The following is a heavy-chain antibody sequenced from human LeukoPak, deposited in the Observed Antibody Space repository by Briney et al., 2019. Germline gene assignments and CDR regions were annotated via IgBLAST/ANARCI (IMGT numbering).Heavy chain of an antibody. Sequence: GGSLRLSCAASGFTFSSYAMSWVRQTPGKGLEWVTAISGSGGSTYYADSVKGRFTISRYNSKNTLYLQMNSLRAEDTAVYYCAKGRYDSSGYIYWGQGTLVTVSS. CDR1: GFTFSSYA. J-gene: IGHJ4*02. CDR2: ISGSGGST. CDR3: AKGRYDSSGYIY. V-gene: IGHV3-23*01. D-gene: IGHD3-22*01.